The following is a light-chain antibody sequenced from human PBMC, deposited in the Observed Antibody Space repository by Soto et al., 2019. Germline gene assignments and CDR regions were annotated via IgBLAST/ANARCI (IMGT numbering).Light chain of an antibody. CDR2: DVS. J-gene: IGLJ2*01. V-gene: IGLV2-11*01. Sequence: QSVLTQPRSVSGSPGQSVTISCTGTSSDVGGYNYVSWYQRHPGEAPTLIIYDVSKRPSGVPDRFSGSKSDNTASLTISGLQAEDEADYYCCSYAGSYTGVFGGGTQLTVL. CDR3: CSYAGSYTGV. CDR1: SSDVGGYNY.